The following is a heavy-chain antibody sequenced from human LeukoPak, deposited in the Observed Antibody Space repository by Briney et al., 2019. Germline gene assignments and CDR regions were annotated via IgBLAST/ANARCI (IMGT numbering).Heavy chain of an antibody. J-gene: IGHJ6*04. CDR3: AKDMGGRYYGSGSYWAYGMDV. V-gene: IGHV3-43D*04. Sequence: GGSLRLSCAASGFTFDDYAMHWVRQAPGKGLEWVSLISWDGGSTYYADSVKGRFTSSRDNSKNSLYLQMNSLRAEDTALYYCAKDMGGRYYGSGSYWAYGMDVWGKGTTVTVSS. CDR1: GFTFDDYA. D-gene: IGHD3-10*01. CDR2: ISWDGGST.